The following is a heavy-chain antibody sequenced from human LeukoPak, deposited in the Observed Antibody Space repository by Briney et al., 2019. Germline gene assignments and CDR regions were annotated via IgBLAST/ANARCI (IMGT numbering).Heavy chain of an antibody. J-gene: IGHJ4*02. CDR3: ARVLGVGATWYFDY. CDR1: GFTFSSYA. Sequence: GGSLRLSCAASGFTFSSYAMHWVRQAPGKGLEYVSAISSNGGSIYYANSVKGRFTISRDNSKNTLYLQMGSLRAEDMAVYYCARVLGVGATWYFDYWGQGTLVTASS. D-gene: IGHD1-26*01. V-gene: IGHV3-64*01. CDR2: ISSNGGSI.